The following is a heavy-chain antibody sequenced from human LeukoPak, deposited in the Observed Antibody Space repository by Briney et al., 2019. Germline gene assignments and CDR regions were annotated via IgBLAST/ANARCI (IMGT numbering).Heavy chain of an antibody. D-gene: IGHD5-18*01. Sequence: GESLRLSCAASGSTVGSNFMSWVRQAPGKGLEWVSFIYSSGSTYYADSVKGRFTISRDNSKNTLSLRLNTLRAEDTAVYYCAGGYSYGPFDFWGQGTLVTVSS. J-gene: IGHJ4*02. CDR2: IYSSGST. V-gene: IGHV3-66*02. CDR3: AGGYSYGPFDF. CDR1: GSTVGSNF.